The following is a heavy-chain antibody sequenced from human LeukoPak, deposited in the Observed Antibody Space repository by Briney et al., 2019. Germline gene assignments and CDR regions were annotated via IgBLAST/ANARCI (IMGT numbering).Heavy chain of an antibody. CDR2: INAGNGHT. CDR3: ARDYDNSGHDY. J-gene: IGHJ4*02. D-gene: IGHD3-22*01. Sequence: WASVKVSCKASGYTFTSYAMHWVRQAPGQRLEWMGWINAGNGHTKYSQKFQGRVTITRDTSASTAYMELSSLRSEDTAVYYCARDYDNSGHDYWGQGTLVTVSS. CDR1: GYTFTSYA. V-gene: IGHV1-3*01.